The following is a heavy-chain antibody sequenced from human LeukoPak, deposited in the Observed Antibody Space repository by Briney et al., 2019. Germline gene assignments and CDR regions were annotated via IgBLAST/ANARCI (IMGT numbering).Heavy chain of an antibody. CDR1: GYTFTSYG. D-gene: IGHD4-17*01. CDR3: ARDYLNYCYYGMDV. J-gene: IGHJ6*02. Sequence: ASVKVSCKASGYTFTSYGISWVRQAPGQGLEWMGWISAYNGNTNYAQKLQGRVTMTTDTSTSTAYMELRSLRSDDTAVYYCARDYLNYCYYGMDVWGQGTTVTVSS. CDR2: ISAYNGNT. V-gene: IGHV1-18*01.